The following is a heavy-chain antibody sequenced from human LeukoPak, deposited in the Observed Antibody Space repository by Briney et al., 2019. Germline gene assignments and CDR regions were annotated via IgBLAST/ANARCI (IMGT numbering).Heavy chain of an antibody. CDR1: GFTFSSYT. Sequence: GGSLRPSCAASGFTFSSYTMSWVRQAPGKGLEWVSAISGSGGSTYYADSVKGRFTISRDTPKNTLYLQMNSLRAEDTAVYYCARDTGSGYCSGGRCRGAFDIWGQGTMVTVSS. D-gene: IGHD2-15*01. CDR2: ISGSGGST. J-gene: IGHJ3*02. V-gene: IGHV3-23*01. CDR3: ARDTGSGYCSGGRCRGAFDI.